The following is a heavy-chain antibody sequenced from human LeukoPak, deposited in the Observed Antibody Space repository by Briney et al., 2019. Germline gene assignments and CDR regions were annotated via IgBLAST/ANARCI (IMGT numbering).Heavy chain of an antibody. CDR1: GGSISSYY. CDR3: ARVTVTTGLGYYMDV. V-gene: IGHV4-4*07. Sequence: SETLSLTCTVSGGSISSYYWSWIRQPAGKGLEWIGRIYTSGSTNYNPSLKSRVTMSVDTSKNQFSLKLSSVTAADTAVYYCARVTVTTGLGYYMDVWGKGTTVTISS. J-gene: IGHJ6*03. D-gene: IGHD4-17*01. CDR2: IYTSGST.